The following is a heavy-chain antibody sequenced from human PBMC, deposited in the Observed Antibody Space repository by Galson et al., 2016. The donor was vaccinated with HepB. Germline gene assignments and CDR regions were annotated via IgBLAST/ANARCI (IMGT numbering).Heavy chain of an antibody. D-gene: IGHD2-21*02. J-gene: IGHJ5*02. Sequence: SETLSLTCGVSGGSISRSSSYWGWIRQPPGKGLEWIGSIYYSGNTYYNPSLESRVTISVDTSKNWFSLRLSAVTAADTAVYHCARQYGDRMVNWFDPWGQGTLVAVSS. CDR3: ARQYGDRMVNWFDP. V-gene: IGHV4-39*01. CDR2: IYYSGNT. CDR1: GGSISRSSSY.